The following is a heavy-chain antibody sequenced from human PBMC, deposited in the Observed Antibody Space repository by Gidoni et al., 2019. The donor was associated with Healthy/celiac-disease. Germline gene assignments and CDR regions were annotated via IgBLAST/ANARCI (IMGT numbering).Heavy chain of an antibody. CDR1: GFTFGDYA. V-gene: IGHV3-49*03. Sequence: EVQLVESGGGLVQPGRSLRLSCTASGFTFGDYAMSWFRQAPGKGLEWVGFIRSKAYGGTTECAASVKGRFTISRDDSKSIAYLQMNSLKTEDTAVYYCTRDAYLAIGGKVGYYYYMDVWGKGTTVTVSS. CDR3: TRDAYLAIGGKVGYYYYMDV. J-gene: IGHJ6*03. D-gene: IGHD2-15*01. CDR2: IRSKAYGGTT.